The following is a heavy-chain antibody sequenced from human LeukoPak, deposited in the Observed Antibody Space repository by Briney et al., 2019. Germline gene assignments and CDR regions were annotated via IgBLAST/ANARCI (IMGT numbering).Heavy chain of an antibody. CDR2: INHSGST. Sequence: SETLSLTCAVYGGSFSGYYWSWIRQPPGKGLELIGEINHSGSTNYNPSLKSRVTISVDTSKNQFSLKLSSVTAADTAVYYCARDGSGCSSTSCLFDYWGQGTLVTVSS. J-gene: IGHJ4*02. CDR1: GGSFSGYY. CDR3: ARDGSGCSSTSCLFDY. D-gene: IGHD2-2*01. V-gene: IGHV4-34*01.